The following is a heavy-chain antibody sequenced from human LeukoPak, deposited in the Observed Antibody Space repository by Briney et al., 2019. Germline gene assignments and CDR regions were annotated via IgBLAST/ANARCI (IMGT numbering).Heavy chain of an antibody. V-gene: IGHV3-30-3*01. J-gene: IGHJ3*02. D-gene: IGHD2/OR15-2a*01. CDR3: ARGQSFLGAFDI. Sequence: GGSLRLSCAASGFTFSSYAMHWVRQAPGKGLEWVAVISYDGSNKYYADSVKGRFTISRDNSKNTLYLQMNSLRAEDTAVYYCARGQSFLGAFDIWGQGTMVTVSS. CDR2: ISYDGSNK. CDR1: GFTFSSYA.